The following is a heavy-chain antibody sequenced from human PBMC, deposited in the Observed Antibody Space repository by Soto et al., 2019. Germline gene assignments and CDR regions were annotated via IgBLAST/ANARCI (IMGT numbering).Heavy chain of an antibody. D-gene: IGHD2-2*03. CDR1: GGSFSGYY. J-gene: IGHJ6*02. V-gene: IGHV4-34*01. CDR3: ARGNGYCSSTSCYSHYYYYYGMDV. CDR2: INHSGST. Sequence: QVQLQQWGAGLLKPSETLSLTCAVYGGSFSGYYWSWIRQPPGKGLEWIGEINHSGSTNYNPSLQSRVTIQVETSKNQFPLKLGSVTAADTAVYYCARGNGYCSSTSCYSHYYYYYGMDVWGQGTTVTVSS.